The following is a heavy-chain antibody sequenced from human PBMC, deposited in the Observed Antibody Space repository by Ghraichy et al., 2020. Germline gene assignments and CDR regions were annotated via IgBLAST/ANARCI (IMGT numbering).Heavy chain of an antibody. CDR1: GFLFSSYA. CDR3: AKGRGYTDSSGYRALDV. Sequence: ETLSLTCAASGFLFSSYAMSWVRQAPGKGLEWVSFISGSGGTTFYTDSVRGRFTISRDNSKNIVYLQINSLRAEDTAVYFCAKGRGYTDSSGYRALDVWGQGTTVTVFS. CDR2: ISGSGGTT. D-gene: IGHD3-22*01. J-gene: IGHJ6*02. V-gene: IGHV3-23*01.